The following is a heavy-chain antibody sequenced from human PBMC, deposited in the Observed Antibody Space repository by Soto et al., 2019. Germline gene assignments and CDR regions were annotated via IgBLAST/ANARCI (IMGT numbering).Heavy chain of an antibody. D-gene: IGHD3-10*01. V-gene: IGHV3-9*01. CDR3: AKERSSGSPYYGMDV. J-gene: IGHJ6*04. CDR1: GFTFGDYA. Sequence: PGGSLRLSCAASGFTFGDYAMHWVRQVPGKGLEWVSGFKWNSGDVGYADSVKGRFTISRDNARNSLYLQMNSLRPEDTAVYYCAKERSSGSPYYGMDVWGEGTMVTVSS. CDR2: FKWNSGDV.